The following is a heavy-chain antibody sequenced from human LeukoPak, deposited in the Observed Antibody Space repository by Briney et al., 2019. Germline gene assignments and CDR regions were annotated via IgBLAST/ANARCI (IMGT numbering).Heavy chain of an antibody. J-gene: IGHJ4*02. D-gene: IGHD1-26*01. CDR1: GYTFTGYY. Sequence: ASVKVSFKASGYTFTGYYMHWVRQAPGQGLEWMGWINPKNGGRSYAQKFQARVTMTTDTSTNTAYMELSSLRFDDTAVYYCASWDAPGFDYWGQGTLVTVSS. CDR3: ASWDAPGFDY. CDR2: INPKNGGR. V-gene: IGHV1-2*02.